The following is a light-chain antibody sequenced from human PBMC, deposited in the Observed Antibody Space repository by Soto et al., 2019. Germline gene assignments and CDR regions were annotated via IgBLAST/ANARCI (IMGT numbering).Light chain of an antibody. J-gene: IGKJ1*01. Sequence: DIQMTQSPSTLSASVGDRVTITCRASQSISGWLAWYQQKPGKAPKLLIYDASKLQSGVPSTFSGSESGTEFTLTIDSLQPDDFATYYCQQYYNYSTFGQGTKVDIK. CDR3: QQYYNYST. V-gene: IGKV1-5*01. CDR1: QSISGW. CDR2: DAS.